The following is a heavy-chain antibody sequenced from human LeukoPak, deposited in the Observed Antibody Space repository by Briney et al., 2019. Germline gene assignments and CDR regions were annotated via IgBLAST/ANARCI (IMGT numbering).Heavy chain of an antibody. D-gene: IGHD2-2*02. Sequence: SXTLSLTCTVSGDSFIGGNYYWTWLRQPAGKGLEWIVRIYSSGGTNYNPSRKSRITISEDKAKKQFTMNLSSVTAADTAVYYCAGADCRTTSCYISDYWGQGTPVTVSS. J-gene: IGHJ4*02. V-gene: IGHV4-61*02. CDR3: AGADCRTTSCYISDY. CDR1: GDSFIGGNYY. CDR2: IYSSGGT.